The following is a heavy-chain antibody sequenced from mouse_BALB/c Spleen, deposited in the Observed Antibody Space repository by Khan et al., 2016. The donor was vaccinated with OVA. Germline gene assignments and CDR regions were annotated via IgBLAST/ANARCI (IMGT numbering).Heavy chain of an antibody. CDR3: AGGRAY. Sequence: EVKLLESGPGLVKPSQSLSLTCTVTGYSITSDYAWNWIRQLPGNKLWWVGYITYSGRTSYTPSLKSRISITRDTSKNQFFLQLNTVTTEDTATYYCAGGRAYWGQGTPVTVSA. V-gene: IGHV3-2*02. CDR2: ITYSGRT. CDR1: GYSITSDYA. J-gene: IGHJ3*01. D-gene: IGHD3-3*01.